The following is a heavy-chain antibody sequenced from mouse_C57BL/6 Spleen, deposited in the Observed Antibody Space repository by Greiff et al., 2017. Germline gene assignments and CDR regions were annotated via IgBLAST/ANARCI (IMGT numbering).Heavy chain of an antibody. J-gene: IGHJ4*01. CDR2: IDPSDSET. V-gene: IGHV1-52*01. D-gene: IGHD1-1*01. Sequence: QVQLKQPGAELVRPGSSVKLSCKASGYTFTSYWMHWVKQRPIQGLEWIGNIDPSDSETHYNQKFKDKATLTVDKSSSTAYMQLSSLTSEDSAVYYCARVDGRAMDYWGQGTSVTVSS. CDR1: GYTFTSYW. CDR3: ARVDGRAMDY.